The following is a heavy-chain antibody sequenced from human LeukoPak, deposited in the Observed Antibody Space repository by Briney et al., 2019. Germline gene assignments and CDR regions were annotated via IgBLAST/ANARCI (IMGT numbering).Heavy chain of an antibody. Sequence: GGSLRLSCAASGFTFSSYAMSWVRQAPGKGLEWVSAISVSGGSTYYADSVKGRFTISRDNSKNTLYLQMNSLRAEDTAVYYCASSNSGSYLFDYYYGMDVWGQGTTVTVSS. CDR1: GFTFSSYA. J-gene: IGHJ6*02. V-gene: IGHV3-23*01. CDR2: ISVSGGST. D-gene: IGHD1-26*01. CDR3: ASSNSGSYLFDYYYGMDV.